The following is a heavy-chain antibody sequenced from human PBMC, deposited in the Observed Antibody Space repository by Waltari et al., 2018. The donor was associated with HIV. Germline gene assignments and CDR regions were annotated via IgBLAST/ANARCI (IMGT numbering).Heavy chain of an antibody. D-gene: IGHD2-2*01. Sequence: GKGLEWVSAISGSGGSTYYADSVKGRFTISRDNSKNTLYLQMNSLRAEDTAVYYCAKDDRLLGYCSSTSCSFDYWGQGTLVTVSS. CDR3: AKDDRLLGYCSSTSCSFDY. V-gene: IGHV3-23*01. J-gene: IGHJ4*02. CDR2: ISGSGGST.